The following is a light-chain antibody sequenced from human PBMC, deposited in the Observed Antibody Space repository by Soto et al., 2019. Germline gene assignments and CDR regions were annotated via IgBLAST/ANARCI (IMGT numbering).Light chain of an antibody. J-gene: IGKJ1*01. CDR3: QQYGSSPWT. V-gene: IGKV3-20*01. Sequence: ETVLTQSPGTLSLSPGERATLSCRASQSAFSSYLAWFQKKPGQAPRLLIYSASSRATGVPDRFSGSGSGTDFTLTISRLEPEDFAVYYCQQYGSSPWTLDQGTKVGIK. CDR1: QSAFSSY. CDR2: SAS.